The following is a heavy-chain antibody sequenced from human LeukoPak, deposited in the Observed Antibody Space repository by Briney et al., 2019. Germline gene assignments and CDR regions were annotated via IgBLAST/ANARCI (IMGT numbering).Heavy chain of an antibody. CDR3: ARDRGGDILTQGY. D-gene: IGHD3-9*01. CDR1: GFTVSSNY. J-gene: IGHJ4*02. V-gene: IGHV3-66*01. CDR2: IYSGGST. Sequence: GGSLRLSCAASGFTVSSNYMSWVRQAPGKGLEWVSVIYSGGSTYYADSVKGRFTISGDNSKNTLYLQMNSLRAEDTAVYYCARDRGGDILTQGYWGQGTLVTVSS.